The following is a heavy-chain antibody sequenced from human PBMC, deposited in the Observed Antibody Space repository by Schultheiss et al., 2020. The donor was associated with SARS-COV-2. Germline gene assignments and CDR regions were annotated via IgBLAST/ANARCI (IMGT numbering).Heavy chain of an antibody. CDR1: GFTFSSYA. D-gene: IGHD2-2*01. CDR3: AKDRPFCSSTSCFLGAFDI. CDR2: ISGSGGST. Sequence: GESLKISCAASGFTFSSYAMSWVRQAPGKGLEWVSAISGSGGSTYYADSVKGRFTISRDNSKNTLYLQMNSLRAEDTAVYYCAKDRPFCSSTSCFLGAFDIWGQGTMVTVSS. V-gene: IGHV3-23*01. J-gene: IGHJ3*02.